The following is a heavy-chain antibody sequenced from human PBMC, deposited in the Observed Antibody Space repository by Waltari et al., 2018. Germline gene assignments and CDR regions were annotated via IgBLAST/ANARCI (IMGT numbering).Heavy chain of an antibody. CDR2: IWYDGSNK. V-gene: IGHV3-33*01. CDR3: ARDFTVTTGFVDL. D-gene: IGHD4-17*01. CDR1: GCTFSSYG. J-gene: IGHJ2*01. Sequence: QVQLVESGGGVVQPGRSLRLSCAASGCTFSSYGMPWARRAPGKGVEWVAVIWYDGSNKYYADSVKGRFTISRDNSKNTLYLQMNSLRAEDTAVYYCARDFTVTTGFVDLWGRGTLVTVSS.